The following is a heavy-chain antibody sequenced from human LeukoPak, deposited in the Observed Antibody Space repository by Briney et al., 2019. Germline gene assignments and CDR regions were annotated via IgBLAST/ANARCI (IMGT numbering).Heavy chain of an antibody. D-gene: IGHD6-13*01. CDR1: GGSFSGYY. CDR3: ARDSSSWSAPLDY. CDR2: INHSGST. J-gene: IGHJ4*02. Sequence: SETLSLTCAVYGGSFSGYYWSWIRQPPGKGLEWIGEINHSGSTNYNPSLKSRVTISVDTSKNQFSLKLSSVTAADTAVYYCARDSSSWSAPLDYWGQGTLVTVSS. V-gene: IGHV4-34*01.